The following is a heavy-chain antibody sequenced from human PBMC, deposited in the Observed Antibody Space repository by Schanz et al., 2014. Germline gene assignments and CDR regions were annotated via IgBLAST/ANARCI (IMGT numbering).Heavy chain of an antibody. CDR2: ISSSGSYI. Sequence: EVRLVESGGGLVQPGGSLRLSCEASGFDFNSYSMNWVRQAPGKGLEWVSSISSSGSYIYYADSVKGRFSISRDNAKNSLYLQMNSLRAEDTAVYYCAREQIMAAAGLVDYWGHGTLVTVSS. CDR1: GFDFNSYS. J-gene: IGHJ4*01. D-gene: IGHD6-13*01. CDR3: AREQIMAAAGLVDY. V-gene: IGHV3-21*02.